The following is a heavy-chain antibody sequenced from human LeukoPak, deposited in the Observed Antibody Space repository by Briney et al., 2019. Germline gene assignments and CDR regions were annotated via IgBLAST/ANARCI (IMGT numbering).Heavy chain of an antibody. V-gene: IGHV5-51*01. Sequence: GESLKISCKGSGYRFTSYWIGWVRQMPGKGLEWMGIIYPGDSDTRYSPSFQGQVTISADRSISTAYLQWSSLKASDTAMYYCARLRVYYDFWSGYWFDPWGQGTLVTVSS. CDR1: GYRFTSYW. CDR3: ARLRVYYDFWSGYWFDP. D-gene: IGHD3-3*01. J-gene: IGHJ5*02. CDR2: IYPGDSDT.